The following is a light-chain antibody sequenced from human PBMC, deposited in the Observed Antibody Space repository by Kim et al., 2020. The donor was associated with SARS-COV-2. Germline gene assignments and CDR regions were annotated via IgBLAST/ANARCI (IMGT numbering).Light chain of an antibody. CDR3: HQYAYSPLT. V-gene: IGKV3-20*01. CDR2: GAS. Sequence: SPGERATLSCRASQNVESNYLAWYQQTPGQAPKLVIYGASIRATGIPDRVSGSGSGTDFTFTISSVEPDDFAVYYCHQYAYSPLTFGQGTRLEIK. J-gene: IGKJ5*01. CDR1: QNVESNY.